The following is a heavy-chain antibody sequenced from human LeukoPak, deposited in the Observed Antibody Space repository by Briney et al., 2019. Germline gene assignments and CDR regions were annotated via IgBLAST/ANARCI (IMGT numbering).Heavy chain of an antibody. CDR1: GFNFRSYA. CDR2: ISGSGDNT. D-gene: IGHD1-26*01. V-gene: IGHV3-23*01. CDR3: AKALSQTGSYYSACDY. Sequence: GGSLRLSCAASGFNFRSYAMNWVRQAPGKGLEWVSGISGSGDNTYNADSARGRFTISRDNSKNTLYLQMNSLRAEDTALYYCAKALSQTGSYYSACDYWGQGTLVTVSS. J-gene: IGHJ4*02.